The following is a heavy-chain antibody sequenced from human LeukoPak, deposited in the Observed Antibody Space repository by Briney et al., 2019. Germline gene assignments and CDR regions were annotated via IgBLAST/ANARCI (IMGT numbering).Heavy chain of an antibody. J-gene: IGHJ3*02. CDR2: IKKDGSEK. Sequence: PGGSLRLSCAASGFTFSSYRMSWVRQAPGKGLEWVSTIKKDGSEKYYVDSVKGRFTISRDNAKNSLYLQMNSLRAEDTAVYYCARQIVGATTGDAFDIWGQGTMVTVSS. D-gene: IGHD1-26*01. CDR3: ARQIVGATTGDAFDI. V-gene: IGHV3-7*01. CDR1: GFTFSSYR.